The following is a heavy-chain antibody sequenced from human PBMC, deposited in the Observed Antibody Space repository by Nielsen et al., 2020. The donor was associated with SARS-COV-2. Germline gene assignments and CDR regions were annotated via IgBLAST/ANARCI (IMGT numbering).Heavy chain of an antibody. CDR2: INWNGGST. D-gene: IGHD6-13*01. V-gene: IGHV3-20*01. CDR3: ARVAAALYYYYYMDV. CDR1: GFTFDDYG. Sequence: GESLKISCAASGFTFDDYGMSWVRQAPGKGLEWVSGINWNGGSTGYADSVKGRFTISRDNAKNSLYLQMNSLRAEDTALYHCARVAAALYYYYYMDVWGKGTTVTVSS. J-gene: IGHJ6*03.